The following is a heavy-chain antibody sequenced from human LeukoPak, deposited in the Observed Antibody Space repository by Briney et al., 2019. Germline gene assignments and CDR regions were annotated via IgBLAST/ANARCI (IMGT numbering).Heavy chain of an antibody. V-gene: IGHV4-34*01. Sequence: SKTLSLTCAVYGGSFSGYYWSWIRQPPGKGLEWIGEINHSGSTNYNPSLKSRVTISVDTSKNQFSLKLSSVTAADTAVYYCARGREACDYWGQGTLVTVSS. CDR2: INHSGST. J-gene: IGHJ4*02. CDR3: ARGREACDY. CDR1: GGSFSGYY. D-gene: IGHD1-26*01.